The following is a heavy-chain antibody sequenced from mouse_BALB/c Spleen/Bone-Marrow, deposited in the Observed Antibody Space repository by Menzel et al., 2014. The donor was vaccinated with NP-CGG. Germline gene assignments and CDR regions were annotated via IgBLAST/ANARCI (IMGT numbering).Heavy chain of an antibody. Sequence: QVQLQQSGAELMKPGASVKISCKATGYTFSSYWIEWVKQRPGHGLEWIGEILPGSGSTNYNEKFKGKTTFTADTSSNTAYMQLSNLTAEDSAVYYSARKVTTANYWGQGTTLTVSS. V-gene: IGHV1-9*01. CDR1: GYTFSSYW. D-gene: IGHD1-2*01. CDR2: ILPGSGST. J-gene: IGHJ2*01. CDR3: ARKVTTANY.